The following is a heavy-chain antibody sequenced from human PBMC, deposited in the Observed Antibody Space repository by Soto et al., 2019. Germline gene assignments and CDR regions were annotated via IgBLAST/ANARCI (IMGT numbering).Heavy chain of an antibody. CDR1: GFTFSSYG. V-gene: IGHV3-33*01. J-gene: IGHJ4*02. Sequence: PGGSLRLSCAASGFTFSSYGMHWVRQAPGKGLEWVAVIWYDGSNKYYADSVKGRFTISRDNSKNTLYLQMNSLRAEDTAVYYCARRRQDTAMVAVDYWGQGTLVTVSS. D-gene: IGHD5-18*01. CDR2: IWYDGSNK. CDR3: ARRRQDTAMVAVDY.